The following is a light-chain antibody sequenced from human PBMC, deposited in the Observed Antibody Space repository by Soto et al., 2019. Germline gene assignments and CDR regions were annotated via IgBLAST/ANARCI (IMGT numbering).Light chain of an antibody. CDR3: SSYTTFRTPHVA. J-gene: IGLJ2*01. CDR2: EVT. V-gene: IGLV2-14*01. Sequence: QSALTQPASVSGSLGQSITISCTGTSSDVGGYNYVSWYQQHPGQAPKLLIHEVTNRPSGISDRFSGSKSANTASLTISGLRAEDEAHYYFSSYTTFRTPHVAFGGGTKLTVL. CDR1: SSDVGGYNY.